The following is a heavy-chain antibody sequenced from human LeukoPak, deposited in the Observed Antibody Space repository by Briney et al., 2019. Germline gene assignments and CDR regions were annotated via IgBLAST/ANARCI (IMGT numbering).Heavy chain of an antibody. J-gene: IGHJ4*02. V-gene: IGHV3-21*01. CDR1: GFTFSSYS. D-gene: IGHD6-13*01. CDR3: ARVMAAAGYFDY. CDR2: ISSSSSYI. Sequence: GGSLRLSCAASGFTFSSYSMNWVRQAPGKGLEWVSSISSSSSYIYYADSVKGRFTISRDNAENSLYLQMNSLRAEDTAVYYCARVMAAAGYFDYWGQGTLVTVSS.